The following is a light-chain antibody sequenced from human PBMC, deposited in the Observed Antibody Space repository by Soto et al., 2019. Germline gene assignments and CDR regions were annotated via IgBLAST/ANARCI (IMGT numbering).Light chain of an antibody. CDR3: QQYYSTPLT. CDR1: QSVLYSSNNKNY. CDR2: RAS. V-gene: IGKV4-1*01. J-gene: IGKJ1*01. Sequence: DIVMTQSPDSLAVSLGERATINCKSSQSVLYSSNNKNYLAWYQQKPGQPPKLLIYRASTRESGVPDRFSGSGSGTDFTLTISSLQAEDVAVYYCQQYYSTPLTFGQGTKVEIK.